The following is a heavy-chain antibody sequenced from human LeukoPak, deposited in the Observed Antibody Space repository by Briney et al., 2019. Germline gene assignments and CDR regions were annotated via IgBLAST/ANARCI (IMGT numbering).Heavy chain of an antibody. Sequence: SETLSLTCTVSGGSISSYYWSWIRQPPGKGLEWIGYIYYSGSTNYNPSLKSRVTISVDTSKNQFSLKLSSVTAADTAVYYCARDLIIAAAGTIWGQGTLVTVSS. CDR3: ARDLIIAAAGTI. V-gene: IGHV4-59*01. CDR2: IYYSGST. J-gene: IGHJ4*02. CDR1: GGSISSYY. D-gene: IGHD6-13*01.